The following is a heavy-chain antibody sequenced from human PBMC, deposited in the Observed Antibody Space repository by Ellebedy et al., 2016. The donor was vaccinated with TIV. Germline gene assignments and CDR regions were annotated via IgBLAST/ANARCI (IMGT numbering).Heavy chain of an antibody. V-gene: IGHV3-30*18. D-gene: IGHD3-3*01. CDR1: GFTFSSYG. J-gene: IGHJ6*02. CDR2: ISYDGSNK. Sequence: GESLKISXAASGFTFSSYGMHWVRQAPGKGLEWVAVISYDGSNKYYADSVKGRFTISRDNSKNTLYLQMNSLRAEDTAVYYCAKDPSGITIFGVAKGMDVWGQGTTVTVSS. CDR3: AKDPSGITIFGVAKGMDV.